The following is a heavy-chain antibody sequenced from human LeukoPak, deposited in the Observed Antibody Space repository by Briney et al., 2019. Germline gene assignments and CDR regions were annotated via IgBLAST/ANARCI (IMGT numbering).Heavy chain of an antibody. J-gene: IGHJ4*02. D-gene: IGHD3-3*01. CDR3: ARRLPGVVIFDY. Sequence: PSETLSLTCTVSGGSISSSSYYWGWIRQPPGKGLEWIGSVYYSGSTYYNPSLKSRVTISVDTSKNQFSLKLSSVTAADTAVYYCARRLPGVVIFDYWGQGTLVTVSS. CDR2: VYYSGST. V-gene: IGHV4-39*01. CDR1: GGSISSSSYY.